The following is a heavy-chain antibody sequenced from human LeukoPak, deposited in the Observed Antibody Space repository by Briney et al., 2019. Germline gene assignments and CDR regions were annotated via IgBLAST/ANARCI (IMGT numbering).Heavy chain of an antibody. V-gene: IGHV3-64*01. CDR1: GLTFSSCS. CDR3: ATSPSDAYFDY. J-gene: IGHJ4*02. D-gene: IGHD2-21*02. CDR2: TSSDGGST. Sequence: GGSLRLSCAASGLTFSSCSIHWVRQAPGKGLEYVSATSSDGGSTYYANSVKGRFTISRDNSKNTLYPQMGSLRAEDMAVYYCATSPSDAYFDYWGQGTLVTVSS.